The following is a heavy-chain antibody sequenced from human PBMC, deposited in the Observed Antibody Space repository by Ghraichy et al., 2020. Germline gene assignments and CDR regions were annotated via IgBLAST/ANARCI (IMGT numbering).Heavy chain of an antibody. V-gene: IGHV4-39*01. Sequence: SETLSLTCSVSGGTISNSRHYWAWVRQPPGKGREGIGRISQSGSTDYNSSLTSRVSISVDTSKNQFSLTVRSLNAADTAVYCCTRFIIGCYYFDFWGPGTLVSVSS. J-gene: IGHJ4*01. CDR3: TRFIIGCYYFDF. CDR1: GGTISNSRHY. D-gene: IGHD2-15*01. CDR2: ISQSGST.